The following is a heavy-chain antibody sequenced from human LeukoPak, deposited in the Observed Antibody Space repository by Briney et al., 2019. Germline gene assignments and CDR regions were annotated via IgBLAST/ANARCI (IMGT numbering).Heavy chain of an antibody. J-gene: IGHJ6*03. V-gene: IGHV5-51*01. Sequence: GESLKISCRGSGYTFTNYWIGWVRQMPGKGLEWMGIIYPGDSDTRYSPSFQGQVTISADKSIGTAYLQWSSLKASDTAMYYCARSDYYYMDVWGEGTTVTVSS. CDR1: GYTFTNYW. CDR3: ARSDYYYMDV. CDR2: IYPGDSDT.